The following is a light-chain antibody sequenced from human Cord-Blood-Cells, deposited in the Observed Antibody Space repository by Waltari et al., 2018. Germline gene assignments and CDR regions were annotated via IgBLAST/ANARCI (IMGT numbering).Light chain of an antibody. Sequence: EIVLTQSPGTLSLSPGERATLSCRASQSVSSSYLARYQQKPGQAPRLLIYGASSRATGTPDRFSGSGSGTDFTLTISRLEPEDFAVYYCQQYGSSPRTFGQGTKVEIK. CDR2: GAS. CDR3: QQYGSSPRT. J-gene: IGKJ1*01. CDR1: QSVSSSY. V-gene: IGKV3-20*01.